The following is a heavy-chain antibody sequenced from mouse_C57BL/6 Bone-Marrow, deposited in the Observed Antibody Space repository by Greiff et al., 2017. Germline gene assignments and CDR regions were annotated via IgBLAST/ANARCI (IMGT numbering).Heavy chain of an antibody. Sequence: VQLQQSGPELVKPGASVKISCKASGYSFTGYYMNWVKQSPEKSLEWIGEINPITGGTTYNQKFKDKATLTVDKSSSTAYMQLKSLTAEDSAVYYCARSAGTLFDYWGQGTTLTVSS. J-gene: IGHJ2*01. CDR2: INPITGGT. CDR3: ARSAGTLFDY. V-gene: IGHV1-42*01. D-gene: IGHD1-1*01. CDR1: GYSFTGYY.